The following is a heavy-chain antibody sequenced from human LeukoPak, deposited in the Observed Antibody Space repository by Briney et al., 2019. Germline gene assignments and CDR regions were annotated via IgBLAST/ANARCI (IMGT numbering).Heavy chain of an antibody. Sequence: GGSLRLSCAASGFTVSINSMSWVRQAPGKGLEWVSFIYSGGNTHYSDSVKGRFTISRDNSKSTLSLQMNSLRAEDTAIYYCATYRQVLLPFESWGQGTLVTVSS. CDR2: IYSGGNT. V-gene: IGHV3-53*01. J-gene: IGHJ4*02. CDR3: ATYRQVLLPFES. CDR1: GFTVSINS. D-gene: IGHD2-8*02.